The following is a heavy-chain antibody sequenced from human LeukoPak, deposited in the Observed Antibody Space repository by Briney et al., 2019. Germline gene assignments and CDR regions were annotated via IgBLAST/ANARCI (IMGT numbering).Heavy chain of an antibody. D-gene: IGHD6-13*01. Sequence: PSETLSLTCTVSGGSISSYYWSWIRQPPGKGLEWIGYIYYSGSTNYNPSLKSRVTISVDTSKNQFSLKLSSVTAADTAVYYCARSPIAAAEDYWGQGTLVTVSS. CDR2: IYYSGST. CDR1: GGSISSYY. J-gene: IGHJ4*02. V-gene: IGHV4-59*08. CDR3: ARSPIAAAEDY.